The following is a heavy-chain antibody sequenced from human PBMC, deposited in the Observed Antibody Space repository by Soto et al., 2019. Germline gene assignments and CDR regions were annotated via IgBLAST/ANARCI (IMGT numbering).Heavy chain of an antibody. V-gene: IGHV1-2*02. CDR3: ARKCGDRCTEDTDALDL. J-gene: IGHJ3*01. D-gene: IGHD2-21*01. Sequence: ASVKVSYKASGYTFTDSYLHWVRQAPGQRLEWMGWMNVNTGGTNSPQKFQDRVTMTRDTSINTAFMQLTGLTSDDTAVYFCARKCGDRCTEDTDALDLWRPGSMFPVSS. CDR2: MNVNTGGT. CDR1: GYTFTDSY.